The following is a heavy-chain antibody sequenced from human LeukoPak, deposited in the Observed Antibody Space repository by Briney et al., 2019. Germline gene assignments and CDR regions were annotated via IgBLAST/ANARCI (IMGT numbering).Heavy chain of an antibody. V-gene: IGHV1-69*05. CDR1: GGTFSSYA. Sequence: GASVKVSCKASGGTFSSYAISWVRQAPGRGLEWMGRIIPIFGTANYAQKFQGRVTITTDESTSTAYMELSSLRSEDTAVYYCARDRKWSAAIFDAFDIWGQGTMVTVSS. CDR2: IIPIFGTA. J-gene: IGHJ3*02. D-gene: IGHD3-3*01. CDR3: ARDRKWSAAIFDAFDI.